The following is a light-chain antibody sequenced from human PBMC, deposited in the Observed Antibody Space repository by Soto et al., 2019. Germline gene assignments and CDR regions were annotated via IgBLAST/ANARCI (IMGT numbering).Light chain of an antibody. V-gene: IGKV3-20*01. CDR1: QSVSST. CDR3: QQYGSSSLT. J-gene: IGKJ5*01. CDR2: GAS. Sequence: VVMTQSPATLSVSPGERATLSCRASQSVSSTLAWYQQKPGQAPRLLIYGASNRATGIPERFRGRGSGTDFTLTISGLEPEDFAVYYCQQYGSSSLTFGQGTRLEIK.